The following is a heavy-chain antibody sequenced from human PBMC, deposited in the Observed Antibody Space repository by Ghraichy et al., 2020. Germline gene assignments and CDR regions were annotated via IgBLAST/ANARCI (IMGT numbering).Heavy chain of an antibody. CDR2: INHSGST. CDR3: ARGRREAYYDFWSGYRGGPYGMDV. Sequence: SETLSLTCAVYGGSFSGYYWSWIRQPPGKGLEWIGEINHSGSTNYNPSLKSRVTISVDTSKNQFSLKLSSVTAADTAVYYCARGRREAYYDFWSGYRGGPYGMDVWGQGTTVTVSS. V-gene: IGHV4-34*01. CDR1: GGSFSGYY. D-gene: IGHD3-3*01. J-gene: IGHJ6*02.